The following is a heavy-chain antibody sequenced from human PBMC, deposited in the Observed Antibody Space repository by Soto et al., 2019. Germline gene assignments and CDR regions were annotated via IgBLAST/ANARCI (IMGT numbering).Heavy chain of an antibody. CDR2: ISSNSAYI. D-gene: IGHD6-25*01. J-gene: IGHJ5*02. CDR1: GFTFRSFT. Sequence: PGGSLRLSCAASGFTFRSFTMTWVRQAPGKGLEWVSTISSNSAYIYYTDALRGRFTTSRDNAKKSLHLQMNRLRAEDTAVYYCTRDASRDSSARGWFDPWGPGTLVTVSS. V-gene: IGHV3-21*01. CDR3: TRDASRDSSARGWFDP.